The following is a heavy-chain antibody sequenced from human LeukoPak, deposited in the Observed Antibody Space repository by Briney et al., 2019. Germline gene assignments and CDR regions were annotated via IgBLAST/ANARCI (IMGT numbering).Heavy chain of an antibody. Sequence: ASVKVSCKASGYTFTSYAMHWVRQAPGQRLEWMGWINAGNGNTKYSQEFQGRVTITRDTSASAVYMELGSLRSDDMAVYYCARVVRYSSGPLTDLLPYYFDYWGQGTLVTVSS. V-gene: IGHV1-3*03. CDR1: GYTFTSYA. CDR2: INAGNGNT. J-gene: IGHJ4*02. D-gene: IGHD6-19*01. CDR3: ARVVRYSSGPLTDLLPYYFDY.